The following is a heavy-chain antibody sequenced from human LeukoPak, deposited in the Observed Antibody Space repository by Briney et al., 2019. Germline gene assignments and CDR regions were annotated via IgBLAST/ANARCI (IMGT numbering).Heavy chain of an antibody. D-gene: IGHD3-22*01. Sequence: ALVKVSCKVSGYTLTELSMHWVRQAPGKGLEWMGGFDPEDGETIYAQKFQGRVTMTEDTSTDTAYMELSSLRSEDTAVYYCATASLTYYDSIMFYWGQGTLVTVSS. CDR1: GYTLTELS. V-gene: IGHV1-24*01. CDR2: FDPEDGET. J-gene: IGHJ4*02. CDR3: ATASLTYYDSIMFY.